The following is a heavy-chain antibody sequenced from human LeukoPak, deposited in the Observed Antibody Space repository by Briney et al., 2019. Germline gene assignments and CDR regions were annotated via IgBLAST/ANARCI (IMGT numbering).Heavy chain of an antibody. Sequence: SETLSLTCTVSGASISSSTFYWVWIRQPPGKGLEWIGSIYYSGSTYYNPSLKSRVTISVDTSKNQFSLKLSSATAADTAVYYCASGGSPRDWFDPWGQGTLVTVSS. CDR3: ASGGSPRDWFDP. CDR1: GASISSSTFY. D-gene: IGHD1-26*01. V-gene: IGHV4-39*01. J-gene: IGHJ5*02. CDR2: IYYSGST.